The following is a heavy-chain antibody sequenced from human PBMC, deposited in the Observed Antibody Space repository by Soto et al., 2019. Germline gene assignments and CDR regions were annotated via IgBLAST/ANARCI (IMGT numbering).Heavy chain of an antibody. CDR1: GYTLTELS. Sequence: ASVKVSCKVSGYTLTELSMHWVRQAPGKGLEWMGGFEPEDGETIYAQKFQGRVTMTEDTSTDTAYMELSSLRSEDTAVYYCATGVLSTVTYDYWGQGTLVTVSS. D-gene: IGHD4-17*01. J-gene: IGHJ4*02. CDR2: FEPEDGET. V-gene: IGHV1-24*01. CDR3: ATGVLSTVTYDY.